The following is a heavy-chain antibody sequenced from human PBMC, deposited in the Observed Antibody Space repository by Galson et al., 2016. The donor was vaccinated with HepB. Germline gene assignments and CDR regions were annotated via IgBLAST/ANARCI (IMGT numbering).Heavy chain of an antibody. V-gene: IGHV3-23*01. D-gene: IGHD1-1*01. J-gene: IGHJ4*02. Sequence: SLRLSCAGSGFIFNNYAMSWVRQAPGKGLEGVSVITYNGDYTFYTESVRGRFTMSRDNSKSTLFLQMNSLRVEDTAIYYCVKEGGTGQTAHFDSWGQGTVVTVSS. CDR1: GFIFNNYA. CDR3: VKEGGTGQTAHFDS. CDR2: ITYNGDYT.